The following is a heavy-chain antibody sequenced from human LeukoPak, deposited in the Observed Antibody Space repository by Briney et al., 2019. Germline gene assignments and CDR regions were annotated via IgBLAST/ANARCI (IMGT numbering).Heavy chain of an antibody. CDR3: ASRKLGNDY. CDR2: IYYTGST. V-gene: IGHV4-59*02. D-gene: IGHD7-27*01. J-gene: IGHJ4*02. CDR1: GGSVSDYY. Sequence: PSETLSLTCTVSGGSVSDYYWSWIRQSPGKGLEWIGYIYYTGSTSYNPSLRSRVTMSADTSKNQFSLKLSSVTAADTAVYYCASRKLGNDYWGQGTLVTVSS.